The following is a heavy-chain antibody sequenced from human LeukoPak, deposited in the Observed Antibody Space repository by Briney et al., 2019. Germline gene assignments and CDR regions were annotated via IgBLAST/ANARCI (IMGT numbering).Heavy chain of an antibody. V-gene: IGHV3-7*03. CDR3: AGGTGFIIKD. D-gene: IGHD3-9*01. J-gene: IGHJ4*02. Sequence: GGSLRLSCAASGFTFSLYWMNWVRRAPGKGLEWVANIKQDGSEKNYVDSVKGRFTISRDNAKNSLYLQMSNLRVEDTAMYYCAGGTGFIIKDWGQGTLVTVSS. CDR1: GFTFSLYW. CDR2: IKQDGSEK.